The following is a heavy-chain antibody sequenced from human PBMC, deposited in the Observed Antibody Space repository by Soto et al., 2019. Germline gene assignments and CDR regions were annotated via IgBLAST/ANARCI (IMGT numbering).Heavy chain of an antibody. CDR1: GGSISSGGYY. D-gene: IGHD6-6*01. CDR2: IYYSGST. Sequence: PSETLSLTCTVSGGSISSGGYYWSWIRQHPGKGLEWIGYIYYSGSTYYNPSLKSRVTISVDTSKNQFSLKLSSVTAADTAVYYCASTGEEYSSSSFGPRVDYWGQGTLVTVSS. CDR3: ASTGEEYSSSSFGPRVDY. J-gene: IGHJ4*02. V-gene: IGHV4-31*03.